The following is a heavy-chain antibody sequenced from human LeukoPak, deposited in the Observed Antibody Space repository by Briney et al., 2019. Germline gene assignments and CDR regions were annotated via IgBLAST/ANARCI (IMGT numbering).Heavy chain of an antibody. CDR1: GGSLTSYY. CDR2: IYYSGST. CDR3: ARHTVWGSYRYLYFDY. D-gene: IGHD3-16*02. J-gene: IGHJ4*02. V-gene: IGHV4-59*08. Sequence: PSETLSVKGTVPGGSLTSYYWSWLGQHPGKGLVWIGYIYYSGSTNYTPSLKSRVTISVDTSKHHFALKLSSVTAADTAVYYCARHTVWGSYRYLYFDYWGQGTLVTVSS.